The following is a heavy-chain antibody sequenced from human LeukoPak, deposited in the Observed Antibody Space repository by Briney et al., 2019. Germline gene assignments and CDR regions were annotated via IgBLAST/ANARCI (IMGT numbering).Heavy chain of an antibody. J-gene: IGHJ4*02. D-gene: IGHD1-1*01. Sequence: GGSLRLSCAASGFTVSSNYMSWVRQAPGKGLEWVSVIYSGGSTYYADSVKGRFTISRDNSKNTLYLQMNSLRAEDTALYYCAKGKAEAYPYNFDNWGQGILVTVSS. V-gene: IGHV3-66*01. CDR1: GFTVSSNY. CDR3: AKGKAEAYPYNFDN. CDR2: IYSGGST.